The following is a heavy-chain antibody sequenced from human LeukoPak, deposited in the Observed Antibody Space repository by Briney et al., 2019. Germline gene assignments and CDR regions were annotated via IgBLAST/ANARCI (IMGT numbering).Heavy chain of an antibody. CDR3: ARHRGDYGDYLYNWFDP. Sequence: SETLSLTCTVSGGSISSSSYYWGWIRQPPGKGLEWSGSIYYSGSTYYNPSLKSRVTISVDTSKNQFSLKLSSVTAADTAVYYCARHRGDYGDYLYNWFDPWGQGTLVTVSS. CDR2: IYYSGST. J-gene: IGHJ5*02. D-gene: IGHD4-17*01. V-gene: IGHV4-39*01. CDR1: GGSISSSSYY.